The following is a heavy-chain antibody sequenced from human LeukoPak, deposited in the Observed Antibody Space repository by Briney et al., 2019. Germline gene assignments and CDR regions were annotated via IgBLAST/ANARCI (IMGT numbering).Heavy chain of an antibody. CDR1: GFTFSSYS. V-gene: IGHV3-48*01. Sequence: PGGSLRLSCAASGFTFSSYSMNWVRQAPGKGLEWVSYISSSSSTIYYADSVKGRFTISRDNAKNSLYLQMNSLRAEDTAVYYCARDHRNYYDSSGYPYGVDYFDYWGQGTLVTVSS. CDR2: ISSSSSTI. D-gene: IGHD3-22*01. J-gene: IGHJ4*02. CDR3: ARDHRNYYDSSGYPYGVDYFDY.